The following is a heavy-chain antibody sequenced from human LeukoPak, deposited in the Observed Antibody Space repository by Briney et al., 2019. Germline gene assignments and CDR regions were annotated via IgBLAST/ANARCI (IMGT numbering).Heavy chain of an antibody. J-gene: IGHJ4*02. CDR2: INPSDGST. CDR1: GYSFTSYY. V-gene: IGHV1-46*01. D-gene: IGHD1-26*01. Sequence: ASVKVSCKASGYSFTSYYMHWVRQAPGQGPEWMGTINPSDGSTIYAQKFQGRVTITADTSTDTAYMELSSLRSEDTAVYYCATGGASGSSAASDYWGQGTLVTVSS. CDR3: ATGGASGSSAASDY.